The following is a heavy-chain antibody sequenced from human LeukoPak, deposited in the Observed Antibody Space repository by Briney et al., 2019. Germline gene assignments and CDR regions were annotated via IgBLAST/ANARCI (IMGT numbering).Heavy chain of an antibody. J-gene: IGHJ4*02. CDR2: INPNSGGT. CDR3: ARALLEGLWPFDY. CDR1: GYTFTGYY. Sequence: PWASVKVSCKASGYTFTGYYMHWVRQAPGQGLEWMGWINPNSGGTNYAQKFQGRVTMTRDTSISTAYMELSRLRSDDTAVYYCARALLEGLWPFDYWGQGTLVTVSS. D-gene: IGHD3-3*01. V-gene: IGHV1-2*02.